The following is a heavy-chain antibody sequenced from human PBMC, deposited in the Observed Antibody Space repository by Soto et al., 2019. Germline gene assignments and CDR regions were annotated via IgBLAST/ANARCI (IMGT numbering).Heavy chain of an antibody. Sequence: QVQLQESGPGLVKPSQTLSLTCTVSGASISSGDYYWTWIRQPPGKGLEWIGSIYYSGSTYYNPSLKSRVTIAVDTSTNKLSLTLSSGTAADTAVYYCARASYGSSTYYLDYWGQGTLVTVSS. CDR1: GASISSGDYY. CDR3: ARASYGSSTYYLDY. CDR2: IYYSGST. V-gene: IGHV4-30-4*01. D-gene: IGHD2-2*01. J-gene: IGHJ4*02.